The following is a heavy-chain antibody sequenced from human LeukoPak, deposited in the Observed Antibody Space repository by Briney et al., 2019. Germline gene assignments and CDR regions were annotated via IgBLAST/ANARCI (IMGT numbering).Heavy chain of an antibody. CDR2: MNPNSGNT. J-gene: IGHJ5*02. V-gene: IGHV1-8*01. CDR3: ARGFFDGSGSSNWFDP. Sequence: ASVKVSCKASGYTFTSYDINWVRQATGQGLEWMGWMNPNSGNTGYAQKLQGRVTMTRNTSISTAYMELSSLRSEDTAVYYCARGFFDGSGSSNWFDPWGQGTLVTVSS. CDR1: GYTFTSYD. D-gene: IGHD3-10*01.